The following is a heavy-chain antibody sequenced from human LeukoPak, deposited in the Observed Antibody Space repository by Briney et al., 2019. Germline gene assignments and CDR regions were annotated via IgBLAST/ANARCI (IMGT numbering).Heavy chain of an antibody. CDR1: GGTFSSFA. D-gene: IGHD6-6*01. V-gene: IGHV1-69*01. CDR3: ARPPRVEYSSSSDDY. CDR2: IIPIFGTA. J-gene: IGHJ4*02. Sequence: GSSVKVSCKASGGTFSSFAISWVRQAPGQGLEWMGGIIPIFGTANYAQKFQGRVTITAVESTSTAYMELSSLRSEDTAVYDCARPPRVEYSSSSDDYWGQGTLVTVSS.